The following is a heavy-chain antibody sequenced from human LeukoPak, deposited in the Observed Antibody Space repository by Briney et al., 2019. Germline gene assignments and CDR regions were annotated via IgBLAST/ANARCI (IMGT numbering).Heavy chain of an antibody. Sequence: GGSLRLSCAASGFTFSGYSMSWVRQAPGKGLEWVANIKQDGSEKYYVDSVKGRFTISRDNAKNSLYLQMNSLRAEDTAVYYCAREPTMVRGVIINIYYYYGMDVWGQGTTVTVSS. CDR2: IKQDGSEK. D-gene: IGHD3-10*01. V-gene: IGHV3-7*03. CDR3: AREPTMVRGVIINIYYYYGMDV. J-gene: IGHJ6*02. CDR1: GFTFSGYS.